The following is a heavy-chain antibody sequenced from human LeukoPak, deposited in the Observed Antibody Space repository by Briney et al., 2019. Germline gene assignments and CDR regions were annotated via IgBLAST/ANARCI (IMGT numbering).Heavy chain of an antibody. CDR1: GFTFNNYA. Sequence: PGGSLRLSCAASGFTFNNYAMSWVRQAPGKGLEWVSAISGSDAGTYYADSVKGRFTISRDNSKNTLYLQMNSLRAEDTAIYYCAKGVLPTGFDYWGQGTLVTVSS. J-gene: IGHJ4*02. D-gene: IGHD3-10*01. CDR2: ISGSDAGT. V-gene: IGHV3-23*01. CDR3: AKGVLPTGFDY.